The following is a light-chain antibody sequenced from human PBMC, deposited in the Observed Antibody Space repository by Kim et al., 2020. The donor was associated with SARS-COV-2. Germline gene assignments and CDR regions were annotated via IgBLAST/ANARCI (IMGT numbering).Light chain of an antibody. CDR2: QDF. CDR3: QTWDSNTVI. J-gene: IGLJ2*01. V-gene: IGLV3-1*01. Sequence: GSPGQTASIPCSGLKLRDKYVSWYQQKPGQSPLLVIYQDFKRPSGIPERFSGSNSGNTATLTISGTQPLDEADYYCQTWDSNTVIFGRGTQLTVL. CDR1: KLRDKY.